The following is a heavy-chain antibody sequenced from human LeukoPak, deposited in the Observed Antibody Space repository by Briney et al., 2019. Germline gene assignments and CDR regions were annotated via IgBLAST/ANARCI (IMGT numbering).Heavy chain of an antibody. V-gene: IGHV3-74*01. Sequence: GGSLRLSCVASGFTFSNYWMLWVRQAPGEGLMWVSLISTDGKSTRYAESVKGRFTISRDNAKNALYLQMDILRVEDTALYFCVRDYQFIQEVWGQGTTVTVSS. D-gene: IGHD2-2*01. CDR1: GFTFSNYW. CDR2: ISTDGKST. CDR3: VRDYQFIQEV. J-gene: IGHJ6*02.